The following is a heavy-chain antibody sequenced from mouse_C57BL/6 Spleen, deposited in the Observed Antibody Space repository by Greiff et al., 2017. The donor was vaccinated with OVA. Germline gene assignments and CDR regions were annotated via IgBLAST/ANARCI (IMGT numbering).Heavy chain of an antibody. D-gene: IGHD2-1*01. Sequence: VQLQQSGAELVRPGSSVKLSCKASGYTFTSYWMDWVKQRPGQGLEWIGNIYPSDSETHYNQKFKDKATLTVDKSSSTAYMQLSSLTSEDSAVYYCARSGYGNYWYFDVWGTGTTVTVSS. CDR1: GYTFTSYW. V-gene: IGHV1-61*01. J-gene: IGHJ1*03. CDR3: ARSGYGNYWYFDV. CDR2: IYPSDSET.